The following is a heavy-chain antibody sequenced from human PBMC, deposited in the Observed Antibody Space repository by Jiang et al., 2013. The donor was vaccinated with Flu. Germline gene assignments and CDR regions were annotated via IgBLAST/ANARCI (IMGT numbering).Heavy chain of an antibody. CDR2: ISESGGNT. D-gene: IGHD2-21*01. Sequence: DLVQPGGSLRLSCVASGFTFGRYVMSWIRRAPGKGLEWVSVISESGGNTYYADSVKGRFTISRDNSKNTLFLQMSGLRADDTAIYYCAKRRVVLLLDDNYKYGMDVWGQGTTVTVSS. J-gene: IGHJ6*02. V-gene: IGHV3-23*01. CDR1: GFTFGRYV. CDR3: AKRRVVLLLDDNYKYGMDV.